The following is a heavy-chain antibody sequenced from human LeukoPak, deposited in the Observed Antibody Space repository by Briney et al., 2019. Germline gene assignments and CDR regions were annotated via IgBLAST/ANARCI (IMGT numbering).Heavy chain of an antibody. Sequence: PGGSLRLSCAASGFTFDDYGMSWVRQAPGKGLEWVSGINWNGGSTGYADSVKGRFTISRDNAKNSLYLQMNSLRAEDTALYYCARSGGYYDSSGSDYWGQGTLVTVSS. CDR2: INWNGGST. CDR1: GFTFDDYG. D-gene: IGHD3-22*01. J-gene: IGHJ4*02. CDR3: ARSGGYYDSSGSDY. V-gene: IGHV3-20*04.